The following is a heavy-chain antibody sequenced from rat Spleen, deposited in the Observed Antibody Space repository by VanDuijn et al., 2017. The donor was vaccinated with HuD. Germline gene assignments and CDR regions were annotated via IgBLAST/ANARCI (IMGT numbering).Heavy chain of an antibody. CDR2: ISSGGTP. V-gene: IGHV2-15*01. CDR3: TRVNPYFDY. D-gene: IGHD1-11*01. Sequence: QVQLKESGPGLVQPSQTLSLTCTVSGFSLTSYTISWVRQPPGKGLEWIGAISSGGTPYYNSTLKSRLSISRDTSKSQVFLKINSLQTEDTAIYYCTRVNPYFDYWGQGVMVTVSS. CDR1: GFSLTSYT. J-gene: IGHJ2*01.